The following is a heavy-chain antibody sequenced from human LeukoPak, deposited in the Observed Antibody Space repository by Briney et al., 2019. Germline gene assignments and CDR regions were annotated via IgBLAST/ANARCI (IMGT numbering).Heavy chain of an antibody. CDR3: ARDLTGGEYFDS. D-gene: IGHD3-16*01. CDR2: ISPSSSYI. CDR1: GFTLSSYK. V-gene: IGHV3-21*01. Sequence: GGSLRLSCAASGFTLSSYKMTWVRQAPGKGLEWVASISPSSSYIYYGDSLKGRVTFSRDNAKNSLFLQMSSLRAEDTAIYYCARDLTGGEYFDSWGQGTLVSVSS. J-gene: IGHJ4*02.